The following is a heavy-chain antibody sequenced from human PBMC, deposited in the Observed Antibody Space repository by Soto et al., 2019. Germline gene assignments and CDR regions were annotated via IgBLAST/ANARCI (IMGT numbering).Heavy chain of an antibody. V-gene: IGHV4-59*01. J-gene: IGHJ3*02. CDR3: ARTWLSSSDAFDI. Sequence: AETLSLICTVSGGSISSYYWSWIRQPPGKGLEWIGYIYYSGSTNYNPSLKSRVTISVDTSKNQFSLKLSSVTAADTAVYYCARTWLSSSDAFDIWGQGTMVTVSS. CDR2: IYYSGST. CDR1: GGSISSYY. D-gene: IGHD6-6*01.